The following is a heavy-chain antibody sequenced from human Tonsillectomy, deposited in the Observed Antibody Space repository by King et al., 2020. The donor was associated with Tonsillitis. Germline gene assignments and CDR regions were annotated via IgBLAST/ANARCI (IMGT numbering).Heavy chain of an antibody. CDR2: ITCDGGST. V-gene: IGHV3-43*01. J-gene: IGHJ4*02. CDR1: GFTFHHYT. Sequence: VQLVESGGVVVQPGGSLRLSCAASGFTFHHYTMHWVRQAPGKGLEWVSLITCDGGSTFYADSVKGRFTISRDNNKNSLYLQMNSLRTEDTVLYYCATERIQFFDYWGQGTLVTVPS. D-gene: IGHD5-18*01. CDR3: ATERIQFFDY.